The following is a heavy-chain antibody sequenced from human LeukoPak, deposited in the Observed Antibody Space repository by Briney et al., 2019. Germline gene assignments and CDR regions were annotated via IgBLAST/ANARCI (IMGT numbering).Heavy chain of an antibody. D-gene: IGHD6-6*01. CDR1: GFTFSNFG. CDR3: AKDRRGSSSSDNWFDP. Sequence: GGSLRLSCAASGFTFSNFGMHWVRQAPGKGLEWVAVISYDGSNKYYADSVKGRFTISRDNSKNTLYLQMNSLRAEDTAVYYCAKDRRGSSSSDNWFDPWGQGTLVTVSS. CDR2: ISYDGSNK. J-gene: IGHJ5*02. V-gene: IGHV3-30*18.